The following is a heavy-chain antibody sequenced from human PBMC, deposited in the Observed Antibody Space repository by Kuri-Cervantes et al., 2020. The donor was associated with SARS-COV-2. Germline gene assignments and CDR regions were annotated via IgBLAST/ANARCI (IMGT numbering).Heavy chain of an antibody. Sequence: SGPTLVKPTQTLTLTCTVSGFSLSTSGVGVGWIRQPPGKALEWLALIYWDDDKRYSPSLKSRLTITKDTSKNQVVLTMTNMDPVDTATYYCARLEDYYYGMDVWGQGTTVNVSS. CDR1: GFSLSTSGVG. D-gene: IGHD5-24*01. V-gene: IGHV2-5*02. J-gene: IGHJ6*01. CDR3: ARLEDYYYGMDV. CDR2: IYWDDDK.